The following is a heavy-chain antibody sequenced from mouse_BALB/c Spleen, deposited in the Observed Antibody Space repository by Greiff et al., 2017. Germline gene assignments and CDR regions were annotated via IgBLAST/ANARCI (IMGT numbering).Heavy chain of an antibody. J-gene: IGHJ3*01. CDR1: GFSINDTY. V-gene: IGHV14-3*02. CDR2: IDPANGNT. Sequence: VQLQQSGAELVKPGASVKLSCTASGFSINDTYMHWVKQRPEQGLEWIGRIDPANGNTKYDPKFQGKAIITADTSSHTAYLQLSSLTSEDTAVYYCAREGFAYWGQGTLVTVSA. CDR3: AREGFAY.